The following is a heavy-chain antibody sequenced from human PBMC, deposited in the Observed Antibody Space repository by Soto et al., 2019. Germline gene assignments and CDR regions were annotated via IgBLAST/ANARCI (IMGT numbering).Heavy chain of an antibody. J-gene: IGHJ4*02. D-gene: IGHD3-9*01. CDR3: ARKAYYDILTGFDY. CDR2: INHSGST. CDR1: GGSFSGYY. Sequence: SETLSLTCAVYGGSFSGYYWSWIRQPPGKGLEWIGEINHSGSTNYNPSLKSRVTIPVDTSKNQFSLKLSSVTAADTAVYYCARKAYYDILTGFDYWGQGTLVTVSS. V-gene: IGHV4-34*01.